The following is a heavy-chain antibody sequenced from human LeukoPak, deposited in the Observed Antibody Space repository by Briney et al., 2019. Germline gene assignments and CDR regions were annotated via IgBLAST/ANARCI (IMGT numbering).Heavy chain of an antibody. CDR3: ARDRQQLVPWYYYYMDV. CDR1: GGSISSYY. V-gene: IGHV4-4*07. Sequence: PSETLSLACTVSGGSISSYYWSWIRQPAGKGLEWIGRIYTSGSTNYNPSLKSRVTMSVDTSENQFSLKLSSVTAADTAVYYCARDRQQLVPWYYYYMDVWGKGTTVTVSS. J-gene: IGHJ6*03. D-gene: IGHD6-13*01. CDR2: IYTSGST.